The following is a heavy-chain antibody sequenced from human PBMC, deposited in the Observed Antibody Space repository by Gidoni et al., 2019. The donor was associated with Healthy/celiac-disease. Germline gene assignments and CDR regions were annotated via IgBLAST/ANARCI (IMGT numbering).Heavy chain of an antibody. Sequence: QVQLVESGGGLVKPVGSLRISCAASGFTFSDYYMNWIRQAPGKGLEWGSYISSSSSYTNYADSVKGRFTISRDNAKNSLYLQMNSLRAEDTAVYYCARPGYSSGWYSGGHYYYGMDVWGQGTTVTVSS. D-gene: IGHD6-19*01. CDR2: ISSSSSYT. J-gene: IGHJ6*02. CDR1: GFTFSDYY. V-gene: IGHV3-11*06. CDR3: ARPGYSSGWYSGGHYYYGMDV.